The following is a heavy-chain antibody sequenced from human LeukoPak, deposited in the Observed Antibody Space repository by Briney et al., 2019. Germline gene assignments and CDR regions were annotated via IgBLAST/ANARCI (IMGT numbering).Heavy chain of an antibody. Sequence: GASVKVSCKASGYTFSNYGISWVRQATGRGLEWMGWISGQTGKTKQAQKFQGRITLTTDSATNTAYMELRSLTSDDTAVYYCARRRSGASSYYFDYWGQGTLVTVSS. D-gene: IGHD1-26*01. J-gene: IGHJ4*02. V-gene: IGHV1-18*01. CDR2: ISGQTGKT. CDR3: ARRRSGASSYYFDY. CDR1: GYTFSNYG.